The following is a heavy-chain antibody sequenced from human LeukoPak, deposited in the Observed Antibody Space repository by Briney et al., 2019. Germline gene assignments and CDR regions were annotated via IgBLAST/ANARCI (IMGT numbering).Heavy chain of an antibody. CDR2: IYYSGST. Sequence: PSETLSLTCTVSGGSISSSSYYWGWIRQPPGKGLEWIGSIYYSGSTYYNPSLKSRVTISVDTSKNQFSLKLSSVTAADTAVYYCARDHSSSRYGNWFDPWGQGTLVTVSS. J-gene: IGHJ5*02. D-gene: IGHD6-13*01. CDR1: GGSISSSSYY. V-gene: IGHV4-39*07. CDR3: ARDHSSSRYGNWFDP.